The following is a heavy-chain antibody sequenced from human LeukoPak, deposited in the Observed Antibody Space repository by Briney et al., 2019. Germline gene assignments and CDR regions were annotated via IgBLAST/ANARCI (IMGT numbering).Heavy chain of an antibody. J-gene: IGHJ4*02. D-gene: IGHD2-2*01. V-gene: IGHV3-53*01. Sequence: GGSLRLSCAASGFTVSSNYMSWVRQAPGKGLEWVSVIYSGGSTYYADSVKGRFTISRDNSKSTLYLQMNSLRAEDTAVYYCARGYCSSTSCYDVWRPLDYWGQGTLVTVSS. CDR1: GFTVSSNY. CDR3: ARGYCSSTSCYDVWRPLDY. CDR2: IYSGGST.